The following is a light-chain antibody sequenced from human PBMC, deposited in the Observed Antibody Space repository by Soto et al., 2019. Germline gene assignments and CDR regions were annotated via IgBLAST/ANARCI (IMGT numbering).Light chain of an antibody. Sequence: SALTKPASVSGSPGQSITISCTGTSSDVGGYNYVSWYQQHPGKAPKLMIYDVSNRPSGVSNRFSGSKSGNTASLTISGLQAEDEADYYCSSYTSSSTGVFGTGTKLTVL. J-gene: IGLJ1*01. CDR1: SSDVGGYNY. V-gene: IGLV2-14*01. CDR3: SSYTSSSTGV. CDR2: DVS.